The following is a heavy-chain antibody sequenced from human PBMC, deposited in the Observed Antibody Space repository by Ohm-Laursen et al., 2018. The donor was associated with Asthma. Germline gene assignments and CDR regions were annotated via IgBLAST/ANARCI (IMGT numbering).Heavy chain of an antibody. CDR3: AEGDLGWYGNSAYSH. CDR2: ISGGGDNT. D-gene: IGHD3-22*01. Sequence: GSLRLSCAASGFTFSSYAMSWVRQAPGKGLEWVSAISGGGDNTNYADSVKGRFTISRDESKNTLFLQMNSLRAEDTALYYCAEGDLGWYGNSAYSHWGQGTLVTVSS. V-gene: IGHV3-23*01. J-gene: IGHJ4*02. CDR1: GFTFSSYA.